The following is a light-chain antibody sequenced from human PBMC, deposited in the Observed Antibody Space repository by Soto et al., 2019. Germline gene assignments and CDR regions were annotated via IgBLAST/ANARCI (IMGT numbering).Light chain of an antibody. V-gene: IGKV3-11*01. CDR3: HQRNT. CDR2: DKS. J-gene: IGKJ5*01. CDR1: QSVSTY. Sequence: LVLIQSPVTLSLSPGDRATLSCRASQSVSTYLAWYRQTPGQAPRLLIYDKSNRATGVPPRFSGRRSGTDFTLTISSVEHEDFAVFYCHQRNTFGQGTRLEIK.